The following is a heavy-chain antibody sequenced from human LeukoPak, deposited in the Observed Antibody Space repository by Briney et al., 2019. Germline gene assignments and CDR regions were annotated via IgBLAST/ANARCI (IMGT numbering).Heavy chain of an antibody. J-gene: IGHJ4*02. Sequence: GESLKISCKGSGYSFTDYWIAWVRQMPGKGLEWMGTIYPGDSDTRYSPSFQGQVTISADKSISTAYLQWSSLKASDTAMYYCARRGRFQGPEFDYWGQGTLVTVSS. CDR2: IYPGDSDT. V-gene: IGHV5-51*01. CDR1: GYSFTDYW. D-gene: IGHD3-3*01. CDR3: ARRGRFQGPEFDY.